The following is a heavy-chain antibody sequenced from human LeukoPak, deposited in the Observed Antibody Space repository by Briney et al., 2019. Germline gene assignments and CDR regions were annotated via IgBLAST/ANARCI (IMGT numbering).Heavy chain of an antibody. V-gene: IGHV3-74*03. CDR1: GFTFSSYA. CDR2: IDNDGSSA. J-gene: IGHJ4*02. Sequence: LAGGSPRLSCAASGFTFSSYAMSWVRQAPGKGLEWVSRIDNDGSSAMYGDSVKGRFTISRDNAKNTLYLQMNSLRAEDTGVYYCARGAVAGFDSWGQGTLVTVSS. CDR3: ARGAVAGFDS. D-gene: IGHD6-19*01.